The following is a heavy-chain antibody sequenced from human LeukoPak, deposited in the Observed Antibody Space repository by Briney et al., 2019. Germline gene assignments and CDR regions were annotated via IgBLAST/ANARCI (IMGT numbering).Heavy chain of an antibody. J-gene: IGHJ6*02. CDR2: IYPGDSKT. CDR3: ARRGVDTTAVYYYAMDV. V-gene: IGHV5-51*01. D-gene: IGHD5-18*01. CDR1: GYRLNMYW. Sequence: GESLKISCKASGYRLNMYWIGWVGQVPGKGLEWMGLIYPGDSKTRYSPSFEGQVTFSVDKSISTAYLLWSSLKASDTATYYCARRGVDTTAVYYYAMDVWGQGTPVTVSS.